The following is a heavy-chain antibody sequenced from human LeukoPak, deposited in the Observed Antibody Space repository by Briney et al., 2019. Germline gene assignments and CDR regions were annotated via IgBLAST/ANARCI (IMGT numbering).Heavy chain of an antibody. V-gene: IGHV1-69*06. CDR1: GGTFSSYA. CDR3: ARESAVPAAISAFDI. D-gene: IGHD2-2*02. Sequence: ASVKVSCKASGGTFSSYAISWVRQAPGQGLEWMGGIIPIFGTANYAQKFQGRVTITADKSTSTAYMELSSLRSEDTAVYYCARESAVPAAISAFDIWGQGTMVTVSS. CDR2: IIPIFGTA. J-gene: IGHJ3*02.